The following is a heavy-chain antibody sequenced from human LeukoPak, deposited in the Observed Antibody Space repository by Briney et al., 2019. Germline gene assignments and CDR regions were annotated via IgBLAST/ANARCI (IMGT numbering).Heavy chain of an antibody. CDR2: IYHSGST. J-gene: IGHJ4*02. V-gene: IGHV4-38-2*01. CDR3: ARGIYCTNGVCYVFDY. Sequence: SETLSLTCGVSGYSISSGYYWGWIRQPPGKGLEWIGSIYHSGSTYYNPSLKSRATISVDTSKNQFSLKLSSVTAADTAVYYCARGIYCTNGVCYVFDYWGQGTLVTVAS. CDR1: GYSISSGYY. D-gene: IGHD2-8*01.